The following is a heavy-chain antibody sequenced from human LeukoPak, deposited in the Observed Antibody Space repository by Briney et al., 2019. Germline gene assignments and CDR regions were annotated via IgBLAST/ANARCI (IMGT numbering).Heavy chain of an antibody. J-gene: IGHJ4*02. CDR1: GGSISSGDYY. Sequence: SETLSLTCTVSGGSISSGDYYWSWIRQPPGEGLEWIGYIYYSGSTYYNPSLKSRVTISVDTSKNQFSLKLSSVTAADTAVYYCARQGDYYDSSGYYFNYWGQGTLVTVSS. CDR2: IYYSGST. CDR3: ARQGDYYDSSGYYFNY. D-gene: IGHD3-22*01. V-gene: IGHV4-30-4*08.